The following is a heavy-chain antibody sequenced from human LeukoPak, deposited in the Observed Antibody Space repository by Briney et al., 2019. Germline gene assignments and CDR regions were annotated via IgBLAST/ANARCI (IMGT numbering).Heavy chain of an antibody. CDR3: TLQTRYCSSTSCYNDYYYMDV. V-gene: IGHV3-23*01. CDR1: GFTFSSYA. CDR2: ISGSGGST. D-gene: IGHD2-2*02. Sequence: PGGSLRLSCAASGFTFSSYAMSWVRQAPGKGLEWVSAISGSGGSTYYADSVKGRFTISRDNSKNTLYLQMNSLRAEDTAVYYCTLQTRYCSSTSCYNDYYYMDVWGKGTTVTVSS. J-gene: IGHJ6*03.